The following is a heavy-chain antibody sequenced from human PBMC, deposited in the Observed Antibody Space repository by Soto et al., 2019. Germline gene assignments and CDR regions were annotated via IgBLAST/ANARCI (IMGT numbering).Heavy chain of an antibody. V-gene: IGHV3-23*01. Sequence: GGSLRLSCAASGFTFSSYAMSWVRQAPGKGLEWVSAISGSGGSTYYADSVKGRFTISRDNSKNTLYLQMNSLRAEDTAVYYCAKDQERPYYDFWSGPKYYLDYRSQGTLVTGSS. CDR2: ISGSGGST. CDR3: AKDQERPYYDFWSGPKYYLDY. D-gene: IGHD3-3*01. CDR1: GFTFSSYA. J-gene: IGHJ4*02.